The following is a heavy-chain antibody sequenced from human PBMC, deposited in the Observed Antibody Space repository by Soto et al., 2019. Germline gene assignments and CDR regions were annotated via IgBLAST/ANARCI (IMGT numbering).Heavy chain of an antibody. CDR2: INHSGST. V-gene: IGHV4-34*01. CDR1: GGSFSGYY. CDR3: ARGRRPSY. Sequence: ETLSLTCAVYGGSFSGYYWSWIRQPPGKGLEWIGEINHSGSTNYNPSLKSRVTISVDTSKNQFSLKLSSVTAADTAVYYCARGRRPSYWGQGTLVTVSS. J-gene: IGHJ4*02.